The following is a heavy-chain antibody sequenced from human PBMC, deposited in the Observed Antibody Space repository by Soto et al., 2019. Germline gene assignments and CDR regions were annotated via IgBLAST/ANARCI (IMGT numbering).Heavy chain of an antibody. CDR2: ISGSGDDT. V-gene: IGHV3-23*01. CDR3: ANPIPKTGTTFGF. CDR1: GFTFSNFA. D-gene: IGHD1-1*01. J-gene: IGHJ4*02. Sequence: QLLESGGGFVKPGGSLRLSCLASGFTFSNFAMAWVRQAPGEGLEWVSAISGSGDDTFYADSMKGRFTISRDNSKDTLYLQINSLRAEDTAVYYCANPIPKTGTTFGFWGQGTLVTVSS.